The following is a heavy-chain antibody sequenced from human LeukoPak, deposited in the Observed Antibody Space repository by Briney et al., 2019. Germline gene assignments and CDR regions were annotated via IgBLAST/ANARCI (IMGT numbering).Heavy chain of an antibody. V-gene: IGHV4-4*07. CDR3: ARSSRRRDSSGWPYYFDY. Sequence: SESLSLTGAGSGDSISSYYWSWIQQPAGKGLEWIGRIYTTGSTNYNPSLKSRVTMSVDTSKNQFSLKLTSVSAADTAVYYCARSSRRRDSSGWPYYFDYWGQGTLVTVSS. CDR1: GDSISSYY. CDR2: IYTTGST. D-gene: IGHD6-19*01. J-gene: IGHJ4*02.